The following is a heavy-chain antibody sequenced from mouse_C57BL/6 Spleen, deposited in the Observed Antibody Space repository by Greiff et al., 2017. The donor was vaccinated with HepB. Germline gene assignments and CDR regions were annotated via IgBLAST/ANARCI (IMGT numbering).Heavy chain of an antibody. V-gene: IGHV1-82*01. CDR3: ARGEIYYEGFAY. Sequence: VQLQQSGPELVKPGASVKISCKASGYAFSSSWMNWVQQRPGKGLEWIGRIYPGDGDTNYNGKFKGKATLTADKSSSTAYMQLSSLTYEDTAVYFCARGEIYYEGFAYWGQGTLVTVSA. J-gene: IGHJ3*01. D-gene: IGHD2-4*01. CDR2: IYPGDGDT. CDR1: GYAFSSSW.